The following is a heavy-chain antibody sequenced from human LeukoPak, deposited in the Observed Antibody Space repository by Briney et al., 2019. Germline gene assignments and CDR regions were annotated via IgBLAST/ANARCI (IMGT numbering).Heavy chain of an antibody. Sequence: GGSLRLSCAPSGFTFSSYSVNWVRQPPGKGLGWVSSIISSSSYIYYADSVKVRFTISRDNYKNTLYLQMNSVRDEATAVYYCAKDGAIEEGSGFDPWGQGTLVTVSS. CDR3: AKDGAIEEGSGFDP. J-gene: IGHJ5*02. CDR2: IISSSSYI. D-gene: IGHD6-19*01. V-gene: IGHV3-21*01. CDR1: GFTFSSYS.